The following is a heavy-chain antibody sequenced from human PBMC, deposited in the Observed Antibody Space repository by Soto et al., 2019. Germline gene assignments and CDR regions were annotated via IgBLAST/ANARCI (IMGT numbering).Heavy chain of an antibody. CDR2: INPNSGGT. D-gene: IGHD2-2*01. Sequence: GASVKVSCKASGYTFTGYYMHWVRQAPGQGLEWMGWINPNSGGTNYAQKFQGWVTMTRDTSISTAYMELSRLRSDDAAVYYCARSYCSSTSCYGDFDYWGRGTLFTVSS. V-gene: IGHV1-2*04. CDR3: ARSYCSSTSCYGDFDY. J-gene: IGHJ4*02. CDR1: GYTFTGYY.